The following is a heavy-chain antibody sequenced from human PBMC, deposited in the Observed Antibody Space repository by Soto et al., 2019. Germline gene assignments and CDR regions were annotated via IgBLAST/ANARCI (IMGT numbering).Heavy chain of an antibody. CDR1: GGTFSTYT. Sequence: SVKVSCKASGGTFSTYTLSWVRQAPGQGLEWMGRIIPIFGTPYYAQKFQGRVTITADKSTSTVYMELSSLGSDDTAVYFCARGLECRGYCLDKPTWFGPWGQGTLVTVSS. CDR3: ARGLECRGYCLDKPTWFGP. J-gene: IGHJ5*02. D-gene: IGHD2-15*01. CDR2: IIPIFGTP. V-gene: IGHV1-69*06.